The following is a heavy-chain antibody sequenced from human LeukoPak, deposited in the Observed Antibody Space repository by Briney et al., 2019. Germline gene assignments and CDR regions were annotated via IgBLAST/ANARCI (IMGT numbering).Heavy chain of an antibody. CDR2: IYYSGTT. Sequence: SETLSLTCTVSGVSISSYYWSWIRQPPGKGLDCIGYIYYSGTTNYNPSLKSRVTISLDTSKNQFSLKLTSVTAADTAVYYCARVSWFPGTSYYYMDVWGQGTLVTVSS. CDR3: ARVSWFPGTSYYYMDV. J-gene: IGHJ4*02. V-gene: IGHV4-59*01. CDR1: GVSISSYY. D-gene: IGHD1-1*01.